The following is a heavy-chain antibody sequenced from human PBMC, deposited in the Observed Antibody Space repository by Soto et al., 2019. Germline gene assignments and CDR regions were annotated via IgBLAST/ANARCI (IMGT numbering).Heavy chain of an antibody. V-gene: IGHV3-21*01. Sequence: GGSLRLSCAASGFTFSSYSMNWVRQAPGKGLEWVSSISSSSSYIYYADSVKGRFTISRDNAKNSLYLQMNSLRAEDTAVYYCARDGFPSHNYYDSSGLLDYWGQGTLVTVSS. CDR3: ARDGFPSHNYYDSSGLLDY. CDR1: GFTFSSYS. D-gene: IGHD3-22*01. CDR2: ISSSSSYI. J-gene: IGHJ4*02.